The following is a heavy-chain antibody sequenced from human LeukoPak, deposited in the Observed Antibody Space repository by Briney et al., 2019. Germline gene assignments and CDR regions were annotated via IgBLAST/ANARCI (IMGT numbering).Heavy chain of an antibody. Sequence: SETLSLTCAVSGGSISSGGYSWRWIRQPPGKGLEWIVYIYHSVSTYYNPSLKSRVTISVDSSKNQFSLKLSSVTAADTAVYYCARGGKTTVTTSVTIPDWFDPWGQGTLVTVSS. CDR2: IYHSVST. D-gene: IGHD4-17*01. J-gene: IGHJ5*02. CDR3: ARGGKTTVTTSVTIPDWFDP. CDR1: GGSISSGGYS. V-gene: IGHV4-30-2*01.